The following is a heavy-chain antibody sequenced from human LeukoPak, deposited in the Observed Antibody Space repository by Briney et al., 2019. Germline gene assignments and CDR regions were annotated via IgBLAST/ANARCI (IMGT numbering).Heavy chain of an antibody. CDR1: GGSISSGDYY. Sequence: PSETLSLTCTVSGGSISSGDYYWSWIRQPPGKGLEWIGYIYYSGSTYYNPSLKSRVTISVDTSKNQFSLKLSSVTAADTAVYYCASNCGGDCSRSDLYYFDYWGQGTLVTVSS. D-gene: IGHD2-21*02. CDR3: ASNCGGDCSRSDLYYFDY. J-gene: IGHJ4*02. CDR2: IYYSGST. V-gene: IGHV4-30-4*01.